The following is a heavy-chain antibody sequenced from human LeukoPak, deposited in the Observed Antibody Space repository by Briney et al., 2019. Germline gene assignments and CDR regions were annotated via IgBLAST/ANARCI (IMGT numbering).Heavy chain of an antibody. J-gene: IGHJ5*02. CDR2: ISGSGGDT. CDR1: EFTFTSYV. D-gene: IGHD3-10*01. CDR3: AKGLRSGSAKYNCLDP. V-gene: IGHV3-23*01. Sequence: PGGSLRLSCAAXEFTFTSYVMTWVRQAPGKGLEWVSAISGSGGDTYYADSVRGRFTISRDNSENTLYLQMNSLRVEDTAVYYCAKGLRSGSAKYNCLDPWGQGTLVTVSS.